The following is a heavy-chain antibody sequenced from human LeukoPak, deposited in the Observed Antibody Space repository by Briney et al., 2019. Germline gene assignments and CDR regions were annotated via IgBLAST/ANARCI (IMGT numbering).Heavy chain of an antibody. Sequence: GESLKISCKGSGYSFTNYWIGWVRQMPGKGLEWVGMLYPGDSASRFSPSFQGRVITSVDRSINTAYLQWSSLRASDSAMYYCATSREVAGSHAFDIWGQGTVVTVSS. CDR3: ATSREVAGSHAFDI. D-gene: IGHD6-19*01. CDR1: GYSFTNYW. V-gene: IGHV5-51*01. J-gene: IGHJ3*02. CDR2: LYPGDSAS.